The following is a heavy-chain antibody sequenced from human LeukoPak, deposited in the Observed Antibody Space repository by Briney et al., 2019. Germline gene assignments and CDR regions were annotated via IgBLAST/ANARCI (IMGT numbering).Heavy chain of an antibody. Sequence: SETLSLTCTVSGGSISNFYWSWIRQPPGKGLEWIGYIYYSGSTNYNPSLKSRVTISVDTSKNQFSLKLSSVTAADTAVYYCARAPYSSSWYYTDYWGQGTLVTVSS. CDR2: IYYSGST. D-gene: IGHD6-13*01. V-gene: IGHV4-59*08. J-gene: IGHJ4*02. CDR3: ARAPYSSSWYYTDY. CDR1: GGSISNFY.